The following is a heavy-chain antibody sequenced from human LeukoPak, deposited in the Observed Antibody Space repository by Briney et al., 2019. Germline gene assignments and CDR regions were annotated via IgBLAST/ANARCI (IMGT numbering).Heavy chain of an antibody. CDR1: GGTFTSYF. CDR3: ARGGRTAVAEDSD. Sequence: ASVKVSCKASGGTFTSYFMHWVRQAPGQGIEWMGIINPSGGSTNYAQKFQGRVTMTRDMSTSTVYMELSSLRSEDTAVYYCARGGRTAVAEDSDWGQGTLVTVSS. J-gene: IGHJ4*02. D-gene: IGHD6-19*01. CDR2: INPSGGST. V-gene: IGHV1-46*01.